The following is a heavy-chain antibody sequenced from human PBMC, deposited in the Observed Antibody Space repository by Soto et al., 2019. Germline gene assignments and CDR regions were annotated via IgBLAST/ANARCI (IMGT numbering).Heavy chain of an antibody. D-gene: IGHD2-2*01. CDR1: GGSISSGDYY. Sequence: QVQLQESGPGLVKPSQTLSLTCTVSGGSISSGDYYWSWIRQPPGKGLEWIGYIYYSGSTYYNPSLKSRVTISVDTSKNQFSLKLSSVTAADTAVYYCARGGGREPAYCISTSCYEGFFDYWGQGTLVTVSS. CDR3: ARGGGREPAYCISTSCYEGFFDY. V-gene: IGHV4-30-4*01. CDR2: IYYSGST. J-gene: IGHJ4*02.